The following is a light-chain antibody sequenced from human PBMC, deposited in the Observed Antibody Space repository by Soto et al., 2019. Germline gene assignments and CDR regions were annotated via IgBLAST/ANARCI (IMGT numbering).Light chain of an antibody. CDR2: KAS. CDR3: QQYNPYSPWT. Sequence: DIQMTQSPWTLSASVGDRVTMTCRASQSITGWLAWFQQKPGKAPKLLISKASNLESGVPSRLSGSGSGTEFTLTISGLQPDDFATYYCQQYNPYSPWTFGQGTKVDI. V-gene: IGKV1-5*03. CDR1: QSITGW. J-gene: IGKJ1*01.